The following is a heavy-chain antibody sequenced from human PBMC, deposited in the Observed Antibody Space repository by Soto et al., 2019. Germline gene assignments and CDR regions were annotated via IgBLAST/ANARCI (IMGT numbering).Heavy chain of an antibody. V-gene: IGHV1-46*01. D-gene: IGHD3-22*01. J-gene: IGHJ4*02. CDR2: IKPSGGST. CDR3: AREDDSSGYQLVG. Sequence: QVQLVQSGAEVKKPGASVKVSCKASGYTFTNYYMHWLRQAPGQGLEWIGIIKPSGGSTSYAQNFKGTVTMTSDTSTTTVYMELSSLTSEYTAVYYCAREDDSSGYQLVGWGQGPLVTVSS. CDR1: GYTFTNYY.